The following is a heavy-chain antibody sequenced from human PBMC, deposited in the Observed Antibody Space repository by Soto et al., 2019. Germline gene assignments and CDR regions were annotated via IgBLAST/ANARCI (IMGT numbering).Heavy chain of an antibody. CDR2: IYYSGST. CDR1: GGSISGTNYY. J-gene: IGHJ4*02. Sequence: ETLSLTCTVSGGSISGTNYYWAWIRQPPGKGLEWIGSIYYSGSTYYNPSLKSRVTISVDTSKNQFSLKLNSVTAADTAVFYCARPRSGTYSYFDYWGRGTLVTVSS. D-gene: IGHD1-26*01. CDR3: ARPRSGTYSYFDY. V-gene: IGHV4-39*01.